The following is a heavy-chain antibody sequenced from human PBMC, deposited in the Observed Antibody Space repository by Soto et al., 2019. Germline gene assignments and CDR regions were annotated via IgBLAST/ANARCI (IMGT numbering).Heavy chain of an antibody. V-gene: IGHV4-39*01. CDR2: IYYSGET. J-gene: IGHJ4*02. Sequence: SETLSLTCTVSGGSITSRNYYWAWVRQPPGKGLEWIGNIYYSGETYYHSSFRSRLTVSVDTTKNQFSLKLRSLTAADTAMYYCASFQVPGHFDHWGQGTLVTVSS. CDR3: ASFQVPGHFDH. CDR1: GGSITSRNYY. D-gene: IGHD2-8*02.